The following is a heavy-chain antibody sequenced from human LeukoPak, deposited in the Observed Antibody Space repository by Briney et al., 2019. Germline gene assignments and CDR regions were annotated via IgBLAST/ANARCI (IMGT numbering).Heavy chain of an antibody. J-gene: IGHJ4*02. CDR1: GFTFSDFW. V-gene: IGHV3-23*01. D-gene: IGHD3-10*01. Sequence: GGSLRLSCAASGFTFSDFWMSWVRQAPGRGLEWVSIITSGVGITYYADSVKGRFTISRDNSKNTLYLQMNSLRADDTAVYYCAKGDYYDFDYWGQGTLVTVSS. CDR2: ITSGVGIT. CDR3: AKGDYYDFDY.